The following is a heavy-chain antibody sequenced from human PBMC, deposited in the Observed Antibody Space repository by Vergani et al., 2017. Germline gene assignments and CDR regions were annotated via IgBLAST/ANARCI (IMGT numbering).Heavy chain of an antibody. CDR1: GGSITYGAFY. V-gene: IGHV4-39*01. J-gene: IGHJ5*02. CDR3: ARCFRDEGMIYGGTVENWFDP. D-gene: IGHD3-22*01. CDR2: IYYSENK. Sequence: QLQLQESGPGLVKPSETLSVTCTVSGGSITYGAFYWGWIRQSPGKGLEWIGSIYYSENKFYNPSLESRVTLSRDTTKNQFSLKLKSVTAADTAVYYCARCFRDEGMIYGGTVENWFDPLGQGTLVNVSS.